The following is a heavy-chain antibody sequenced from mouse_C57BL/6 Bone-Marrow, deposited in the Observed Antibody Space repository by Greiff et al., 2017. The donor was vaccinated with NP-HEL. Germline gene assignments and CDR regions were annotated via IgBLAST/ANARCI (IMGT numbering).Heavy chain of an antibody. CDR2: IYPGSGNT. V-gene: IGHV1-84*01. CDR1: GYTFTDYY. J-gene: IGHJ4*01. Sequence: QVQLQQSGPELVKPGASVKISCKASGYTFTDYYINWVKQRPGQGLEGIGWIYPGSGNTKYNEKFKGKATLTVDTSSSTAYMQLSSLTSEDSAVYFCARWLLFMDYWGQGTSVTVSS. CDR3: ARWLLFMDY. D-gene: IGHD2-3*01.